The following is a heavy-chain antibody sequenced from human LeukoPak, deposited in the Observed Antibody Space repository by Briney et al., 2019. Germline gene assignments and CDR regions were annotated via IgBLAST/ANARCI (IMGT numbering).Heavy chain of an antibody. V-gene: IGHV1-2*02. J-gene: IGHJ4*02. CDR1: GYTFTGYY. CDR3: ARVGFGELLSFDY. D-gene: IGHD3-10*01. Sequence: ASVKVSCKASGYTFTGYYMHWVRQAPGQGLEWMGWINPNSGGTNCAQKFQGRVTMTRDTSISTAYMELSRLRSDDTAVYYCARVGFGELLSFDYWGQGTLVTVSS. CDR2: INPNSGGT.